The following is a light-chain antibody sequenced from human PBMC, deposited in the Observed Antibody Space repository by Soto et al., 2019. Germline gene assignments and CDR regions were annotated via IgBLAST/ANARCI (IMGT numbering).Light chain of an antibody. CDR3: CSYTTSSTYV. CDR2: DVS. Sequence: QSALTQPASVSGSPGQSIAISCTGTSSDVGGYNYVSWYQQHPGKAPKLMIYDVSNRPSGVSNRFSGSKSGNTASLTISGLQAEDDAYYYCCSYTTSSTYVFGTGTKLTVL. CDR1: SSDVGGYNY. V-gene: IGLV2-14*03. J-gene: IGLJ1*01.